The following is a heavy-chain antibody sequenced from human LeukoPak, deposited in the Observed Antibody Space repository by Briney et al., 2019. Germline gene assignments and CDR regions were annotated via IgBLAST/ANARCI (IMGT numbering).Heavy chain of an antibody. CDR2: INPNSGGT. D-gene: IGHD1-7*01. J-gene: IGHJ4*02. Sequence: GASVKVSCKASGYTFTGYYMHWVRQAPGQGLEWMGWINPNSGGTNYAQKFQGWVTMTRDTSISTAYMELSRLRSDDTAVYYCARALNWNYRRAFDYWGQGTLVTVSS. V-gene: IGHV1-2*04. CDR3: ARALNWNYRRAFDY. CDR1: GYTFTGYY.